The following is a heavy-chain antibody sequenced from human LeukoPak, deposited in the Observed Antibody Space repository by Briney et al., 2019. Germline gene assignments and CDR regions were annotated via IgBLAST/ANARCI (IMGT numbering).Heavy chain of an antibody. CDR3: ARDLPGSGSYYKYYYYMDV. J-gene: IGHJ6*03. CDR1: GGPIGSSSYY. V-gene: IGHV4-39*07. D-gene: IGHD3-10*01. Sequence: PSETLSLTCTVSGGPIGSSSYYWGWIRQPPGKGLEWIGSIYYSGSTNYNPSLKSRVTMSVDTSKNQFSLKLSSVTAADTAVYYCARDLPGSGSYYKYYYYMDVWGKGTTVTISS. CDR2: IYYSGST.